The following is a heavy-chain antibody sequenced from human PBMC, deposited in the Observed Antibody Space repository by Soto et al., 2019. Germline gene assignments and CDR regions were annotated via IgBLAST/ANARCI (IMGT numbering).Heavy chain of an antibody. J-gene: IGHJ4*02. CDR3: AKDNGQWLVYN. V-gene: IGHV1-18*01. Sequence: QVQLVQSGTEVKRHGASVRVSCQASGYIFTSYGIGWVRQAPGQGLEWMGRISTYNGNTNYAQKFQGRVTMTTDTATSTAYMEVRRLRSDDTAVYYCAKDNGQWLVYNWGQGTLVTVS. CDR2: ISTYNGNT. D-gene: IGHD6-19*01. CDR1: GYIFTSYG.